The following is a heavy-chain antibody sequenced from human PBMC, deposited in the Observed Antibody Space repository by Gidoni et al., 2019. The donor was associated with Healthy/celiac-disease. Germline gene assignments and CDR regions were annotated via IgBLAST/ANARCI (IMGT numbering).Heavy chain of an antibody. CDR1: GGSFSGYY. J-gene: IGHJ4*02. Sequence: QVQLQQWGAGLLKPSETLSLTCAVYGGSFSGYYWSWIRQPPGKGLEWIGEINHTGSTNYNPSLKSRVTISVDTSKNQFSLKLSSVTAADTAVYYCARARITMVRGVIITSGLDYWGQGTLVTVSS. CDR2: INHTGST. CDR3: ARARITMVRGVIITSGLDY. D-gene: IGHD3-10*01. V-gene: IGHV4-34*01.